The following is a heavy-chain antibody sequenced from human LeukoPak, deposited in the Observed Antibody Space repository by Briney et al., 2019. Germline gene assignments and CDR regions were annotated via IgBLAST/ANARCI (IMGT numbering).Heavy chain of an antibody. J-gene: IGHJ3*02. D-gene: IGHD3-22*01. Sequence: ASVRVSFTASGYTFTIYGISWVRQAPGEGGEGMGWISAYNGNTNYAQKLQGRGTITTDTTRRKAYMELRCLRSDDTAVYYCARVVTDSSGYYDAFDIWGQGTMVTVSS. V-gene: IGHV1-18*01. CDR2: ISAYNGNT. CDR3: ARVVTDSSGYYDAFDI. CDR1: GYTFTIYG.